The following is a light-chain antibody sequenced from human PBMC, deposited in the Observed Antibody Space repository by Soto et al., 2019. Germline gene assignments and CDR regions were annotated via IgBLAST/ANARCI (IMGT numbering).Light chain of an antibody. CDR2: TDN. CDR3: AVWDDSLDGVV. CDR1: SSNIGINT. J-gene: IGLJ3*02. V-gene: IGLV1-44*01. Sequence: QSVLTQPPSASATPGQRVAISCFERSSNIGINTVNWYRQLPGTAPKLIIHTDNQRPSGVPDRFSGSKSGTSASLAISALQSEDEADYYCAVWDDSLDGVVFGGGTKLTVL.